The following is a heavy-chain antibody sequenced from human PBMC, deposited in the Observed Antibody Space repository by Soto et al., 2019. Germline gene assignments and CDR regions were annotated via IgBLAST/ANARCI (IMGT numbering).Heavy chain of an antibody. D-gene: IGHD6-13*01. CDR3: ARHDRLYSSSWYDYYYCMDD. CDR2: IDPSEPYT. CDR1: GYRFTRYW. J-gene: IGHJ6*02. Sequence: GESLKLYCQGSGYRFTRYWISWVRQMPGHGLERMGGIDPSEPYTNYSPSFQGHATISTDKSISTAYLQWSSLKASDTAMYYCARHDRLYSSSWYDYYYCMDDWGQGTTVTVSS. V-gene: IGHV5-10-1*01.